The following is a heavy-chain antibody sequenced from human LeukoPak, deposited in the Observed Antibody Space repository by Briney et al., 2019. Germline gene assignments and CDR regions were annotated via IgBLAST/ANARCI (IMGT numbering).Heavy chain of an antibody. V-gene: IGHV4-59*12. D-gene: IGHD6-19*01. Sequence: SSETLSLTCAVSAGSIRSYYWTWVRQPPGKGLEWIGFIYYTGNTNSNPSLKSRVIISLETSKNQFSLKLNSVTAADTAVYFCAAGWGIDSFDFWGHGTMVIVSS. J-gene: IGHJ3*01. CDR1: AGSIRSYY. CDR3: AAGWGIDSFDF. CDR2: IYYTGNT.